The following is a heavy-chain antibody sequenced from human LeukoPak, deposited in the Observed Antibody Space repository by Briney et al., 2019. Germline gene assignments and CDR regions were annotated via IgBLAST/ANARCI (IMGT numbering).Heavy chain of an antibody. Sequence: GGSLRLSCAASGFTFSSYAMSWVRQAPEKGLEWVSAISGSGGSTYYADSVKGRFTISRDNSKNTLDLQMNSLRAEDTAVYYCAKVSSNYYGSGSYQTLDYWGQGTLVTVSS. J-gene: IGHJ4*02. CDR1: GFTFSSYA. CDR3: AKVSSNYYGSGSYQTLDY. CDR2: ISGSGGST. V-gene: IGHV3-23*01. D-gene: IGHD3-10*01.